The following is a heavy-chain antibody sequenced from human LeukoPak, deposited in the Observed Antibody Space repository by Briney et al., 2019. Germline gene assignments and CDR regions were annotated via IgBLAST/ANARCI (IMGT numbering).Heavy chain of an antibody. D-gene: IGHD3-22*01. CDR2: MSGTGGST. J-gene: IGHJ4*02. CDR1: LFTPSRYV. V-gene: IGHV3-23*01. Sequence: GGSLRHSRVASLFTPSRYVLCTVCQAPGKGLEWVSTMSGTGGSTYYADSVKGRFTISRDNSKNTLYLQTNCLRAEDTAVDYCAQLLGRGYDYDSSAYFDPRVLGGQGTLVTVFS. CDR3: AQLLGRGYDYDSSAYFDPRVL.